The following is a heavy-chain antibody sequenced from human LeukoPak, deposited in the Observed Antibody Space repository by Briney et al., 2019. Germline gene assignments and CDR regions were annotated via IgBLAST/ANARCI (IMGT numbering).Heavy chain of an antibody. CDR2: IRSKAYGGTT. V-gene: IGHV3-49*04. CDR3: TRDPPGFLWLTYFDY. CDR1: GFTFGDYA. D-gene: IGHD2-21*01. J-gene: IGHJ4*02. Sequence: GGSLRLFCTASGFTFGDYAMSWVRQAPGKGLEWVGFIRSKAYGGTTEYAASVKGRFTISRDDSKSIAYLQMNSLKTEDTAVYYCTRDPPGFLWLTYFDYWGQGTLVTVSS.